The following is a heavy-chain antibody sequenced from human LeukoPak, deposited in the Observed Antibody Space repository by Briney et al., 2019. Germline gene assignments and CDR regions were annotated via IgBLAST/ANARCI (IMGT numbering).Heavy chain of an antibody. CDR1: GYTFTSYG. CDR3: ARGLSYGDYVYAFDI. J-gene: IGHJ3*02. V-gene: IGHV1-18*04. CDR2: ISAYNGNT. Sequence: ASVKVSCKASGYTFTSYGISWVRQAPGQGLEWMGWISAYNGNTNYAQKLQGRVTMTTDTSTSTAYKELRSLRSDDTAVYYCARGLSYGDYVYAFDIWGQGTMVTVSS. D-gene: IGHD4-17*01.